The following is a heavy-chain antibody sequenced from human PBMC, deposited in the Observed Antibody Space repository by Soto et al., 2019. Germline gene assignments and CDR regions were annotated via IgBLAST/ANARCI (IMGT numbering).Heavy chain of an antibody. D-gene: IGHD2-2*02. CDR2: IIPIFGTA. CDR1: GGTFSSYA. Sequence: QVQLVPSGAEVKKPGSSVKVSCKASGGTFSSYAISWVRQAPGQGLEWMGGIIPIFGTANYAQKFQGRVTSRSFESTRTAYRKLSSLRAEDRAVYYCARARGYCSGTSCYRGDYFDYWGQGTLVTVSS. CDR3: ARARGYCSGTSCYRGDYFDY. J-gene: IGHJ4*02. V-gene: IGHV1-69*01.